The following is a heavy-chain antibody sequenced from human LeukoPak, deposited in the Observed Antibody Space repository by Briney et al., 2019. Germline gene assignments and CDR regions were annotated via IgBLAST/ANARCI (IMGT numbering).Heavy chain of an antibody. CDR1: GGSFSGYY. CDR2: INPSGST. D-gene: IGHD2-15*01. V-gene: IGHV4-34*01. Sequence: SETLSLTCAVYGGSFSGYYWTWIRQPQGKGLEWIGEINPSGSTNYNPSLKSRVTISVDTSKNQFSLKLTSVAAADTAVYFCARGIVIGGTYVDSWGQGTLVTVSS. J-gene: IGHJ4*02. CDR3: ARGIVIGGTYVDS.